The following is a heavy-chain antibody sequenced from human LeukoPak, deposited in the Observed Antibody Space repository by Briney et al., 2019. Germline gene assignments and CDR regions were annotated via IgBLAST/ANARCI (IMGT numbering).Heavy chain of an antibody. CDR1: GFTFSSYN. V-gene: IGHV3-21*01. J-gene: IGHJ3*02. CDR3: ARVKGRGYYDILTGYYAFDI. CDR2: ISSSSSYI. Sequence: GGSLRLSCAASGFTFSSYNMNWVRQAPGKGLEWVSSISSSSSYIYYADSVKGRFTISRDDAKNSLYLQMNSLRAEDTAVYYCARVKGRGYYDILTGYYAFDIWGQGTMVTVSS. D-gene: IGHD3-9*01.